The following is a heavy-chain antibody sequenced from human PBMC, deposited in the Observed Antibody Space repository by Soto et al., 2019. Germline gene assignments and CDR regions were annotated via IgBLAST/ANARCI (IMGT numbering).Heavy chain of an antibody. D-gene: IGHD3-16*01. CDR2: ISRTGGAA. CDR1: GFTFSNFA. CDR3: AEAYDYIWGCYTSELDD. V-gene: IGHV3-23*01. J-gene: IGHJ4*02. Sequence: EVQLLESGGGLVQPGGSLRLSCAASGFTFSNFAMLWVRQAPGKGLEWVSSISRTGGAANYADSVNGRFTVSRDNSKNTMSLKMDSLRADDTAVYYCAEAYDYIWGCYTSELDDWGQGALVTVSS.